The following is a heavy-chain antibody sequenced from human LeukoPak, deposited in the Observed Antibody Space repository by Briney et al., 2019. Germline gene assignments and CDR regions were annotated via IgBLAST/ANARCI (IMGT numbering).Heavy chain of an antibody. D-gene: IGHD2-2*02. Sequence: ASVKVSCKASGGTFSSYAISWVRQAPGQGLEWMRGTIPIFGTANYAQKFQGRVTITTDESTSTAYMELSSLRSEDTAVYYCATLPYYCSSTSCYSRWGFDPWGQGTLVTVSS. CDR3: ATLPYYCSSTSCYSRWGFDP. V-gene: IGHV1-69*05. CDR1: GGTFSSYA. CDR2: TIPIFGTA. J-gene: IGHJ5*02.